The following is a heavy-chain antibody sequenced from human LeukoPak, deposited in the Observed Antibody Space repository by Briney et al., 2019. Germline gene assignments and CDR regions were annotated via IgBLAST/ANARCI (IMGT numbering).Heavy chain of an antibody. Sequence: SETLSLTCTVSGGSISSYYWSWIRQPPGEGLEWIGYIYYSGSTNYNPPLKSRVTISVDTSKNQFSLKLSSVTAADTAVYYCARSYSSSSYFDYWGQGTLVTVSS. CDR3: ARSYSSSSYFDY. V-gene: IGHV4-59*01. CDR2: IYYSGST. J-gene: IGHJ4*02. D-gene: IGHD6-13*01. CDR1: GGSISSYY.